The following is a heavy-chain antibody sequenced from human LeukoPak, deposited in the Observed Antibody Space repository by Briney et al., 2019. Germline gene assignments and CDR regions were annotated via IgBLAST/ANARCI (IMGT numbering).Heavy chain of an antibody. Sequence: GGSLRLSCAASEFSFSSYAISWVRQAPGKGLEWVSTISGSGGDTYYADSVKGRFTVSRDNSKNTLYLQMNSLRAEDTAVYYCAKGLGDYYYYYMDVWGKGTTVTVSS. J-gene: IGHJ6*03. CDR2: ISGSGGDT. V-gene: IGHV3-23*01. D-gene: IGHD3-16*01. CDR3: AKGLGDYYYYYMDV. CDR1: EFSFSSYA.